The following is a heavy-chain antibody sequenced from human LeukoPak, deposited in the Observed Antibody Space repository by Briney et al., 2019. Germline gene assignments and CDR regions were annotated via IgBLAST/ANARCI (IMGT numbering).Heavy chain of an antibody. CDR2: IWYDGGNK. D-gene: IGHD2/OR15-2a*01. V-gene: IGHV3-33*06. CDR3: AKEGPEIVNADYHYMDG. Sequence: GRSLRLSCAASGFTFSAYGMHWVRQAPGKGLEWVAIIWYDGGNKYYADSVKGRFTISRDNSKNTLFLQMNSLRVEDTAVYYCAKEGPEIVNADYHYMDGCGKGTTVTVSS. CDR1: GFTFSAYG. J-gene: IGHJ6*03.